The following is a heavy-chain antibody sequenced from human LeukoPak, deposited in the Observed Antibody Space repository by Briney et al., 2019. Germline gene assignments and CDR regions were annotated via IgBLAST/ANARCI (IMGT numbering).Heavy chain of an antibody. J-gene: IGHJ2*01. D-gene: IGHD6-13*01. CDR1: GDSISSTTDS. CDR2: IYSSGQS. V-gene: IGHV4-39*07. Sequence: SETLSLTCTVSGDSISSTTDSWGWIRQSPGKGLEWIGSIYSSGQSYYKVSLRSRVTMSVDTSKNLFSLKLTSVTAADTAVYYCARVYYSNSYDYWYFDLWGRGTLVTVSS. CDR3: ARVYYSNSYDYWYFDL.